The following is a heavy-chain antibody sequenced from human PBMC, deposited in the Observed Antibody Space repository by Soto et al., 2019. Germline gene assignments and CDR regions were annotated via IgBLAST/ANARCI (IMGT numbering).Heavy chain of an antibody. V-gene: IGHV3-33*01. D-gene: IGHD3-10*01. CDR3: ARDFSWFGDYFDY. J-gene: IGHJ4*02. CDR2: IWYDGSNK. Sequence: VAVIWYDGSNKYYADSVKGRFTISRDNSKNTLYLQMNSLRAEDTAVYYCARDFSWFGDYFDYWGQGTLVTVSS.